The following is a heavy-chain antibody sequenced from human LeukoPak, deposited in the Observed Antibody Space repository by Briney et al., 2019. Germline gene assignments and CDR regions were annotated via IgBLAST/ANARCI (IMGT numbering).Heavy chain of an antibody. CDR3: ARHGSGRYYPAEGRVDY. CDR2: INPSVGGT. CDR1: GYGFTSYY. V-gene: IGHV1-46*03. J-gene: IGHJ4*02. D-gene: IGHD3-10*01. Sequence: GASVKVSCKAFGYGFTSYYIHWVRQAPGQGLEWKGIINPSVGGTTYARKFQGRVTMTRDTSTSTVYMELSSLRSEDTAVYYCARHGSGRYYPAEGRVDYWGQGTLVTVSS.